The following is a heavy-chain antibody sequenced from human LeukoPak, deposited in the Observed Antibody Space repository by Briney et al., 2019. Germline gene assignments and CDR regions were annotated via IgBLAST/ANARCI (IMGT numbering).Heavy chain of an antibody. CDR1: GGSIISSSYY. CDR2: TYYSGST. D-gene: IGHD2-15*01. J-gene: IGHJ4*02. Sequence: SETLSLTCTAPGGSIISSSYYWGWIRQPPGKGLEWIGSTYYSGSTYYNPSLKSRVTISVDTSKNQFSLKLSSVTAADTAVYYCARTPLATYFDYWGQGTLVTVSS. CDR3: ARTPLATYFDY. V-gene: IGHV4-39*07.